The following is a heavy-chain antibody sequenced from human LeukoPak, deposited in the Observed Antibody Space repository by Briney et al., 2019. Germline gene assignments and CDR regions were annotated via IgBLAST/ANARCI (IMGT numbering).Heavy chain of an antibody. CDR3: GKVESAYCSGVNCFFTWFDT. CDR2: INPSDGDT. V-gene: IGHV1-46*01. Sequence: ASLKVSCKSSGYTFTSYYIHWVRQAPGQGLEWMGIINPSDGDTRYPQKFQGRLAMTRDTSTSTVYMELTSLRSEDTAVYYCGKVESAYCSGVNCFFTWFDTWGQGTLVTVSS. CDR1: GYTFTSYY. D-gene: IGHD2-15*01. J-gene: IGHJ5*02.